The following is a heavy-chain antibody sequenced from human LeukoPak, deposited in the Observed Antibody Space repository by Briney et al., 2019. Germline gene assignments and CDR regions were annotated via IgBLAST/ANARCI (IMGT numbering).Heavy chain of an antibody. D-gene: IGHD2-15*01. Sequence: NTSETLSLTCAVYGGSFSGYYWSWIRQTPGKGLEWIGSIYYSGSTYYNPSLKSRVTISVDTSKNQFSLKLSSVTAADTAVYYCAREHCSGGSCYSIYYYYYMDVWGKGTTVTVSS. CDR2: IYYSGST. J-gene: IGHJ6*03. CDR3: AREHCSGGSCYSIYYYYYMDV. CDR1: GGSFSGYY. V-gene: IGHV4-34*01.